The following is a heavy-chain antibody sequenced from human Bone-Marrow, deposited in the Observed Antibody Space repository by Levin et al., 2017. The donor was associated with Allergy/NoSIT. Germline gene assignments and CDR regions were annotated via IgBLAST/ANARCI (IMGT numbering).Heavy chain of an antibody. CDR3: ARVSHHYYYYYGMDV. J-gene: IGHJ6*02. CDR2: IIPIFGTA. Sequence: KISCKASGGTFSSYAISWVRQAPGQGLEWMGGIIPIFGTANYAQKFQGRVTITADKSTSTAYMELSSLRSEDTAVYYCARVSHHYYYYYGMDVWGQGTTVTVSS. V-gene: IGHV1-69*06. CDR1: GGTFSSYA.